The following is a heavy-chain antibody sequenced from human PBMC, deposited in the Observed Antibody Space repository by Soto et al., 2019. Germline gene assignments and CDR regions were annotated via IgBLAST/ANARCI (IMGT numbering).Heavy chain of an antibody. V-gene: IGHV1-18*01. CDR3: ARDSPPVDY. CDR1: GYTFTNYG. CDR2: ISAYNGNK. Sequence: GASVKVSCKASGYTFTNYGISWVRQAPGQGLEWMGWISAYNGNKKYAQKVQGRVTMTTDTSTSTAYMELRSLRSDDTAVYYCARDSPPVDYWGQGTLVTVSP. J-gene: IGHJ4*02.